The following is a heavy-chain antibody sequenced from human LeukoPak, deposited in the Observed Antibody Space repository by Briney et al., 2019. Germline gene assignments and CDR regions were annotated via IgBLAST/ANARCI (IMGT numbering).Heavy chain of an antibody. J-gene: IGHJ4*02. CDR2: INPSGGST. Sequence: ASVKVSCKASGYTFTSYYMHWVRQAPGQGLEWMGIINPSGGSTSYAQKFQGRVTMTRDMSTSTVYMELSSLRSEDTAVYYCARGGRGYGPVSYYFDYWGQGTLVTVSS. CDR1: GYTFTSYY. D-gene: IGHD2-15*01. CDR3: ARGGRGYGPVSYYFDY. V-gene: IGHV1-46*01.